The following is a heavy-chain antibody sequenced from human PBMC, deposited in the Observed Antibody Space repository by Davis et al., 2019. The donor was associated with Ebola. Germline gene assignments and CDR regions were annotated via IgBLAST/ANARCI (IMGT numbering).Heavy chain of an antibody. J-gene: IGHJ6*02. CDR2: ISAYNGNT. V-gene: IGHV1-18*01. Sequence: ASVKVSCKASGYPFTNYGFNWVRQAPGQGLEWMGWISAYNGNTASAQKLQGRVTMTTDTSTSTAYMELRSLRSDDTAVYYCARDKHITLLWFGGEMDVWGQGTTVTVSS. CDR3: ARDKHITLLWFGGEMDV. D-gene: IGHD3-10*01. CDR1: GYPFTNYG.